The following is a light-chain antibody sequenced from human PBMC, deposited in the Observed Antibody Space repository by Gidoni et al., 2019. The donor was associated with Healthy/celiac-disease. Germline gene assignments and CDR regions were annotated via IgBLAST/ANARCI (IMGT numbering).Light chain of an antibody. CDR2: WAS. CDR1: QSVLSSSNNKNY. J-gene: IGKJ2*01. Sequence: DIVMPQSPDSLAVSLGERATINCKSSQSVLSSSNNKNYLAWYQQKPGQPPKLLIYWASTRESGVPDRFSGSGSGTDFTLTISSLQAEDVAVYYCQQYYSTPYTFGQXTKLEIK. V-gene: IGKV4-1*01. CDR3: QQYYSTPYT.